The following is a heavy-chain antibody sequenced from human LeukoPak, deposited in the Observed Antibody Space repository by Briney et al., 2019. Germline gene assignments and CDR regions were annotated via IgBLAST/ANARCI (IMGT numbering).Heavy chain of an antibody. CDR1: GGSISSSSYY. J-gene: IGHJ4*02. Sequence: SETLSLTCTVSGGSISSSSYYWGWIRQPPGKGLEWIGSIYYSGSTYYNPSLKSRVTISVDTSKNQFSLKLSSVTAADTAVYYCASPGLAVAGKDYWGQGTLVTVSS. CDR3: ASPGLAVAGKDY. V-gene: IGHV4-39*01. D-gene: IGHD6-19*01. CDR2: IYYSGST.